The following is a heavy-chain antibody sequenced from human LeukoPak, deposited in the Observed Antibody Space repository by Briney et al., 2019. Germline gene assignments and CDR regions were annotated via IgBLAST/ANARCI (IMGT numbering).Heavy chain of an antibody. Sequence: ASVKVSCKASGYTFSGYYIHWVRQAPGQGLEWVGWINPNSGGTDYAQKFQDRVTMTRDTSIRTVYMEVTGLRSDDTAVYYCARDLYNSGWTGAFDIWGQGTMVTVSS. CDR1: GYTFSGYY. V-gene: IGHV1-2*02. CDR3: ARDLYNSGWTGAFDI. D-gene: IGHD6-19*01. CDR2: INPNSGGT. J-gene: IGHJ3*02.